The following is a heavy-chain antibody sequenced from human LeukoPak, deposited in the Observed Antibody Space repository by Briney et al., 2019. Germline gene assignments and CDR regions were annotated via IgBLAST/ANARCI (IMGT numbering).Heavy chain of an antibody. V-gene: IGHV1-2*02. Sequence: ASVKVSCEASGYTFTGYYMHWVRQAPGQGLEWMGWINPNSGGTNYAQKFQGRVTMTRDTSISTAYMELSRLRSDDTAVYYCARVFIAAAGTDYWGQGTLVTVSS. CDR2: INPNSGGT. CDR3: ARVFIAAAGTDY. CDR1: GYTFTGYY. J-gene: IGHJ4*02. D-gene: IGHD6-13*01.